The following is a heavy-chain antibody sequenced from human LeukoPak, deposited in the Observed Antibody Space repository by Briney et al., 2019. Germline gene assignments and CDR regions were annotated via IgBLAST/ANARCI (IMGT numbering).Heavy chain of an antibody. J-gene: IGHJ4*02. V-gene: IGHV4-30-4*01. D-gene: IGHD2-2*01. CDR3: ATPPPGYCSSTSCDRPNYYFDY. Sequence: TSRTLSLTCTVSGGSISSGDYYWSWIRQPPGKGLEWIGYIYYSGSTYYNPSLKSRVTISVDTSKNQFSLKLSSVTAADTAVYYCATPPPGYCSSTSCDRPNYYFDYWGQGTLVTVSS. CDR1: GGSISSGDYY. CDR2: IYYSGST.